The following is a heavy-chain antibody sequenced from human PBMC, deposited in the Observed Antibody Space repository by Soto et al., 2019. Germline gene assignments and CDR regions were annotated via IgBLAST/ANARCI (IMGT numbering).Heavy chain of an antibody. Sequence: QVQLVESGGGVVQPGKSLRLSCAASGFRLSDFAMHWVRQAPGKGLEWVAAISYDGSKKYFADSVKGRFTISRDNSNNTLYLQMNSLRPDDTAVYHCASPVGDFDPYFEYWGPGILVTVSS. CDR3: ASPVGDFDPYFEY. CDR1: GFRLSDFA. D-gene: IGHD4-17*01. J-gene: IGHJ4*02. V-gene: IGHV3-30-3*01. CDR2: ISYDGSKK.